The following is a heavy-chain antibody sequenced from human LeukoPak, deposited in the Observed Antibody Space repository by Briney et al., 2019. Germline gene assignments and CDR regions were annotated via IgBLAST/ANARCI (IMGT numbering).Heavy chain of an antibody. CDR3: ARDHLHHPRRVGGATCLDY. J-gene: IGHJ4*02. D-gene: IGHD1-26*01. V-gene: IGHV4-39*02. Sequence: PSETLSLTCTVSGGSISSSSYYWGWIRQPPGKGLEWIGSIYYSGSTYYNPSLKSRVTISVDTSKNQFSLKLSSVTAADTAVYYCARDHLHHPRRVGGATCLDYWGQGTLVTVSS. CDR2: IYYSGST. CDR1: GGSISSSSYY.